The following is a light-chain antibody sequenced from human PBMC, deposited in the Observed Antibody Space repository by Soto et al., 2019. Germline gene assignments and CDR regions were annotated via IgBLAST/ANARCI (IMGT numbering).Light chain of an antibody. V-gene: IGLV2-11*01. CDR2: DVS. CDR3: CSNAGSYSVI. CDR1: SSDVGGYNY. J-gene: IGLJ2*01. Sequence: QSVLTQPRSVSGSPGQSVTISCTGTSSDVGGYNYVSWYQQHPGKAPKFMIYDVSKRPSGVPDRFSGSKSGNTASLTISGLQAEDEADYYCCSNAGSYSVIFGGGTKLTVL.